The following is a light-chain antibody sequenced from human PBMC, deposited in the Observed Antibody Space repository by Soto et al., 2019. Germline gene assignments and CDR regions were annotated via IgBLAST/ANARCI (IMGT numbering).Light chain of an antibody. Sequence: QSVLTQPPSVSAAPGQTVTISCSGSSSNIGNNFVSWFQQLPGTAPKLLVYDNNKRPSGIPDRFSGFKSGTSATLGITGLQTGDEADYYCAAWDNSLSGVVFAGGTKVTVL. CDR2: DNN. V-gene: IGLV1-51*01. CDR3: AAWDNSLSGVV. CDR1: SSNIGNNF. J-gene: IGLJ2*01.